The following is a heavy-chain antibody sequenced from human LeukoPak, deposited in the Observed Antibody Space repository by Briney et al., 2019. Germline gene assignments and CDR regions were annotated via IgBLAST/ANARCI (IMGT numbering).Heavy chain of an antibody. V-gene: IGHV4-34*01. J-gene: IGHJ3*02. CDR2: INHSGST. CDR1: GGSFSGYY. D-gene: IGHD3-22*01. Sequence: SETLSLTCAVYGGSFSGYYWSWIRQPPGKGLEWIGEINHSGSTNYNPSLKSRVTISVGTSKNQFSLKLSSVTAADTAVYYCARVGYYYDSSGMNDAFDIWGQGTMVTVSS. CDR3: ARVGYYYDSSGMNDAFDI.